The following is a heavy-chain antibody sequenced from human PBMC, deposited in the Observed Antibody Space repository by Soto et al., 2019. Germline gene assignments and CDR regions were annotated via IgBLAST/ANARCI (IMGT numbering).Heavy chain of an antibody. V-gene: IGHV3-21*01. CDR3: ARDGGRGYSYGYFPYYGMDV. D-gene: IGHD5-18*01. J-gene: IGHJ6*02. Sequence: GGSLRLSCAASGFTFSSYSMNWVRQAPGKGLEWVSSISSSSYIYYADKVKGRFTISRDNAKNTLYLQLNSLRAEDTAVYYCARDGGRGYSYGYFPYYGMDVWGQGTTVTVSS. CDR1: GFTFSSYS. CDR2: ISSSSYI.